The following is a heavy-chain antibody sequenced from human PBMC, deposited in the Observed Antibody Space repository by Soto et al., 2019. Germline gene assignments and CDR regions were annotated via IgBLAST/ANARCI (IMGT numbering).Heavy chain of an antibody. CDR2: ISWNSGSI. V-gene: IGHV3-9*01. CDR3: AKDMGYDLSPLGYFDY. Sequence: EVQLVESGGGLVQPGRSLRLSCAASGLTFDDYAKHWVRQAPGKGLERVSGISWNSGSIGYADSVKGRFTISRDNAKNSLYLQMNSLRSEDTALHYCAKDMGYDLSPLGYFDYWGQGTLVTVSS. CDR1: GLTFDDYA. J-gene: IGHJ4*02. D-gene: IGHD5-12*01.